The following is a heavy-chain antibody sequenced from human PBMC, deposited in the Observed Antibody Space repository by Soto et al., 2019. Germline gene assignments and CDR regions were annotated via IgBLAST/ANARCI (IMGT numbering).Heavy chain of an antibody. CDR1: GGSISSYY. J-gene: IGHJ2*01. CDR3: ARRIYGDYVVGWYFDL. D-gene: IGHD4-17*01. Sequence: QVQLQESGPGLVKPSETLSLTCTVSGGSISSYYWSWIRQPPGKGLEWIGYIYYSGSTNYNPSLKSRVTISVDTSKNQFSLKLSSVTAADTAVYYCARRIYGDYVVGWYFDLWGRGTLVTVS. V-gene: IGHV4-59*08. CDR2: IYYSGST.